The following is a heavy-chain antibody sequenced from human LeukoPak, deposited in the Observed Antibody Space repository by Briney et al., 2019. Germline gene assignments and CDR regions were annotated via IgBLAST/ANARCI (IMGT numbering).Heavy chain of an antibody. Sequence: GGSLRLSCEASGFTFSSYWMSWVRQAPGKGLEWVANIKQDGSEKKYLDSVKGRFTISRDNAKNSMYLQMNSLRAEDTAVYYCARVPAGVIGMKDAFDIWGQGTMVTVSS. CDR3: ARVPAGVIGMKDAFDI. V-gene: IGHV3-7*01. CDR2: IKQDGSEK. D-gene: IGHD3-16*02. J-gene: IGHJ3*02. CDR1: GFTFSSYW.